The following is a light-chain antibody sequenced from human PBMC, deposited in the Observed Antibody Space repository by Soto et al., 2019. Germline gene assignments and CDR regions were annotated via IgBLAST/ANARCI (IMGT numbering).Light chain of an antibody. CDR1: QSVSSD. Sequence: EIVMTQSPATLSVSPGERATLSCRASQSVSSDVAWYQQKPGQAPRLLIYGASTRATGIPARFSGSGSGTEFTLTISSLQSEDFEVYYWYHFNSWPPWTFGQGTKVEIK. J-gene: IGKJ1*01. V-gene: IGKV3-15*01. CDR2: GAS. CDR3: YHFNSWPPWT.